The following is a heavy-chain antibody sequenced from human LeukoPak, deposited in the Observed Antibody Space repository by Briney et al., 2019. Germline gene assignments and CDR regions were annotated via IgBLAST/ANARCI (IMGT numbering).Heavy chain of an antibody. CDR2: INPSGGST. CDR1: GFTLTSYY. CDR3: ASGWNLVY. J-gene: IGHJ4*02. Sequence: ASVKVSCKASGFTLTSYYIHWVRQAPGQGLEWMGIINPSGGSTSYAQKFQGRVTMTRDTSTSTVYMELSSLRPEDTAVYYCASGWNLVYWGQGTLVTVSS. D-gene: IGHD6-19*01. V-gene: IGHV1-46*01.